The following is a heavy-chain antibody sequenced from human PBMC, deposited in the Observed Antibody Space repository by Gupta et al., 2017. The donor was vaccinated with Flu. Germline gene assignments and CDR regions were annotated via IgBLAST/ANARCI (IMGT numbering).Heavy chain of an antibody. CDR1: GYRISNDG. Sequence: QERGVAAGGGVVQPGRALRLCGAASGYRISNDGVQWVRLAPGTGLEWLACISHDVSQNYHTDSVKGRFIISRDNSKNTLYLQMSGLRTEDTAFYYCAKDWRWNNNIYGMNVWGQGTTVTVSS. D-gene: IGHD1-1*01. V-gene: IGHV3-30*18. CDR3: AKDWRWNNNIYGMNV. CDR2: ISHDVSQN. J-gene: IGHJ6*02.